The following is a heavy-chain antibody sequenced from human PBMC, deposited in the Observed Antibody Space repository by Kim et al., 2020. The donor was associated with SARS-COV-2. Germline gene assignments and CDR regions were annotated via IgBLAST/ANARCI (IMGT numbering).Heavy chain of an antibody. Sequence: ASVKVSCKASGYTFTSYDINWVRQATGQGLEWMGWMNPNSGNTGYAQKFQGRVTMTRNTSISTAYMELSSLRSEDTAVYYCARGPRSIRRTWIQLTYYFDYWGQGTLVTVSS. CDR1: GYTFTSYD. D-gene: IGHD5-18*01. J-gene: IGHJ4*02. CDR2: MNPNSGNT. V-gene: IGHV1-8*01. CDR3: ARGPRSIRRTWIQLTYYFDY.